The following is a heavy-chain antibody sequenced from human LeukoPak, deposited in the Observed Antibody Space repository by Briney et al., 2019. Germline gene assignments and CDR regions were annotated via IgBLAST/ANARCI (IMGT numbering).Heavy chain of an antibody. CDR2: ISGSGGST. CDR3: ASTSGDAFDI. Sequence: GGSLRLSCVDSGFTVGPYYLSWVRQAPGKGLEWVSAISGSGGSTYYADSVKGRFTISRDNSKNTLYLQMNSLRAEDTAVYYCASTSGDAFDIWGQGTMVTVSS. D-gene: IGHD2-8*01. CDR1: GFTVGPYY. J-gene: IGHJ3*02. V-gene: IGHV3-23*01.